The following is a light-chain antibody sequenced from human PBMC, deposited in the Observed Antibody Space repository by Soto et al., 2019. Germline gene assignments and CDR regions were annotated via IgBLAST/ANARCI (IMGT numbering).Light chain of an antibody. J-gene: IGLJ2*01. CDR1: SGYSNYK. V-gene: IGLV9-49*01. CDR2: VGTGGSVG. Sequence: QAVLTQPPSASASLGASVTLTCXLSSGYSNYKVDWYQQRPGKGPRFVMRVGTGGSVGSKGDGIPDRFSVLGSXXXXYLTIKNIQEEDESDYHCGADHGSGSNFVVVFGGGTKLTVL. CDR3: GADHGSGSNFVVV.